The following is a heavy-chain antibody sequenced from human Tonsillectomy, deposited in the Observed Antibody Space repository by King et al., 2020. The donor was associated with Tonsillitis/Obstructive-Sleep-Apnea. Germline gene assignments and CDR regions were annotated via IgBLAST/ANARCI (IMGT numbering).Heavy chain of an antibody. CDR1: GGSISSSSYY. D-gene: IGHD2-15*01. CDR3: ASPFVVVVAATTFEHDAFDI. J-gene: IGHJ3*02. V-gene: IGHV4-39*01. CDR2: IYYSGST. Sequence: LQLQESGPGLVKPSETLSLTCTVSGGSISSSSYYWGWIRQPPGKGLEWIGSIYYSGSTYYNPSLKSRVTISVDTSKNQFSLKLSSVTAADTAVYYCASPFVVVVAATTFEHDAFDIWGQGTMVTVSS.